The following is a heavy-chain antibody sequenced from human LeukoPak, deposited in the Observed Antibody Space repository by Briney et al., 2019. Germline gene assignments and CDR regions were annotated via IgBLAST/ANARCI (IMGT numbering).Heavy chain of an antibody. CDR3: ARGLIAAAQNWFDP. CDR1: GGSISSYY. CDR2: IYYSGST. D-gene: IGHD6-13*01. Sequence: SETLSLTCTVSGGSISSYYWSWIRQPPGKGLEWIGYIYYSGSTNYNPSLKSRVTISVDTSKNQFSLKLSSVTAADTAVYYCARGLIAAAQNWFDPWGQGTLVTVSS. J-gene: IGHJ5*02. V-gene: IGHV4-59*01.